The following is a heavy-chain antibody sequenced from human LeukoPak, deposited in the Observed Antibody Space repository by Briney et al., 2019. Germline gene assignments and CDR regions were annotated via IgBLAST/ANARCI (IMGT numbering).Heavy chain of an antibody. V-gene: IGHV4-59*01. CDR1: GGSISSYY. J-gene: IGHJ4*02. D-gene: IGHD6-19*01. CDR2: ISYSGST. CDR3: ARGSSGGWYSGAD. Sequence: PSETLSLTCTVSGGSISSYYWSWLRQPPGKGLEWIGYISYSGSTNYNPSLKSRVSISIHTSKSQFSLKLSSVTAADTALYYCARGSSGGWYSGADWGQGTLVTVSS.